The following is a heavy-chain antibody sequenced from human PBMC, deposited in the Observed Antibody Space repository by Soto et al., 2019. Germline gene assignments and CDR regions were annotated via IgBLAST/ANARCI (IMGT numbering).Heavy chain of an antibody. CDR2: IKQDGSEK. CDR1: GFTFSSYW. CDR3: ARDIATVLRFLEWSRTYYYYGMDV. Sequence: RRSLRLSCAASGFTFSSYWMSWVRQAPGKGLEWVANIKQDGSEKYYVDSVKGRFTISRDNAKNSLYLQMNSLRAEDTAVYYCARDIATVLRFLEWSRTYYYYGMDVSGKGPTVTVSS. V-gene: IGHV3-7*01. J-gene: IGHJ6*04. D-gene: IGHD3-3*01.